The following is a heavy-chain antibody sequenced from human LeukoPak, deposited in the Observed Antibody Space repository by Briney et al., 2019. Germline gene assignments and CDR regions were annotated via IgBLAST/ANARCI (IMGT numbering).Heavy chain of an antibody. Sequence: SETLSLTCTVSGGSISSSSYYWGWIRRPPGKGLEWIGSIYYSGSTYYNPSLKSRVTISVDTSKNQFSLKLSSVTAADTAVYDCPGERGSAFAVLTYWVQGTVVTVSS. D-gene: IGHD6-6*01. CDR2: IYYSGST. V-gene: IGHV4-39*02. CDR1: GGSISSSSYY. CDR3: PGERGSAFAVLTY. J-gene: IGHJ4*02.